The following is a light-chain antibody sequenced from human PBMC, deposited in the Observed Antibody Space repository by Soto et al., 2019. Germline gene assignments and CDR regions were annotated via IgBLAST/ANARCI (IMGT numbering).Light chain of an antibody. V-gene: IGLV2-14*01. Sequence: QSALTQPASVSGSPGQSITISCTGTSSDVGGYNYVSWYQQHPGKAPILIIYDVSNRPSGVSNRFSGSKSGNTASLTISGLQAEDEADYYCSSYTSSTTLKVFGGGTKLTVL. J-gene: IGLJ2*01. CDR2: DVS. CDR1: SSDVGGYNY. CDR3: SSYTSSTTLKV.